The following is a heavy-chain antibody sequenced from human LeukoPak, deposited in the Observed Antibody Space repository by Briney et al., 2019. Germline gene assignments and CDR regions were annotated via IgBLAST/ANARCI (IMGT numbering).Heavy chain of an antibody. CDR3: ARAWESIAGYYFDY. Sequence: ASVKVSCKASGYTFSSQHIHWVRQPPGQGLSWLGKINPSFNPGVDVTSYAQKFQGRVTMTRDISTNTVYMELSSLTSEDTAVYYCARAWESIAGYYFDYWGQGTLVTASS. CDR2: INPSFNPGVDVT. D-gene: IGHD1-26*01. J-gene: IGHJ4*02. CDR1: GYTFSSQH. V-gene: IGHV1-46*01.